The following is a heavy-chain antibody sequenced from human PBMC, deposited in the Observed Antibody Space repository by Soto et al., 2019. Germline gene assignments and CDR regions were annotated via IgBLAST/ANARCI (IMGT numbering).Heavy chain of an antibody. J-gene: IGHJ5*02. V-gene: IGHV3-64D*08. CDR2: ISSNGGST. CDR1: GFTFSSYA. D-gene: IGHD2-2*01. Sequence: PGGSLRLSCSASGFTFSSYAMHWVRQAPGKGLEYVSAISSNGGSTYYADSVKGRFTISRDNSKNTLYLQMSSLRAEDTAVYYCVKDRIDIVVVPAASFDPWGQGTLVTVS. CDR3: VKDRIDIVVVPAASFDP.